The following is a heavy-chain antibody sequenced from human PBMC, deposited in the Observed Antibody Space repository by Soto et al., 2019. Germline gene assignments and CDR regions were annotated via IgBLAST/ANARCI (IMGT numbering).Heavy chain of an antibody. CDR3: ARGGAAATEYYYYGMDV. CDR1: GGTFSSYT. Sequence: QVQLVQSGAEVKKPGSSVKVSCKASGGTFSSYTISWVRQAPGQGLEWMGRIIPILGIANYAQKFQGRVTITADKSTSTAYMELSSLRSEDTAGYYCARGGAAATEYYYYGMDVWGQGTTVTVSS. D-gene: IGHD6-13*01. CDR2: IIPILGIA. V-gene: IGHV1-69*02. J-gene: IGHJ6*02.